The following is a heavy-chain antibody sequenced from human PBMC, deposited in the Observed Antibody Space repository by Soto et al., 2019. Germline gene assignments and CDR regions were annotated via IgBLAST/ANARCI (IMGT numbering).Heavy chain of an antibody. V-gene: IGHV1-8*01. D-gene: IGHD3-3*01. CDR3: ARSYDFWSDLKNWFDP. J-gene: IGHJ5*02. Sequence: QVQLVQSGAEVKKPGASVKVSCKASGYIFTNYDVHWVRQATGQGLEWMGWMNPNRGNTGYSQKFQGRVSMTMNTSISTAYMELSSLRLEDTAVYYCARSYDFWSDLKNWFDPWGQGTLVTVSS. CDR1: GYIFTNYD. CDR2: MNPNRGNT.